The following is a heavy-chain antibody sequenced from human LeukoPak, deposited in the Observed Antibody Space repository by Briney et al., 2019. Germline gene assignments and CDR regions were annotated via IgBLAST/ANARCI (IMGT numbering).Heavy chain of an antibody. Sequence: PGGSLRLSCAASGFTFSSYWMHWVRQAPGKGLLWVSRINTDGSSTNFADSVRGRFTISRDNAKNTLYLQMNSLRAEDTAVYYCVLGSPFDYWGQGTLVTVSS. CDR3: VLGSPFDY. CDR2: INTDGSST. J-gene: IGHJ4*02. D-gene: IGHD3-10*01. CDR1: GFTFSSYW. V-gene: IGHV3-74*01.